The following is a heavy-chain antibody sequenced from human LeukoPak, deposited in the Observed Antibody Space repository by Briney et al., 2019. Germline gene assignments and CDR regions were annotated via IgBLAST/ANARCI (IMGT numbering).Heavy chain of an antibody. CDR2: INTNTGNP. CDR3: ARDLTMTVVAIGY. Sequence: ASVKVSCKASGYTFTSYAMNWVRQAPGQGLEWMGWINTNTGNPTYAQGFTGRFVFPLDTSVSTAYLQISSPKAEDTAVYYCARDLTMTVVAIGYWGQGTLVTVSS. V-gene: IGHV7-4-1*02. D-gene: IGHD3-22*01. J-gene: IGHJ4*02. CDR1: GYTFTSYA.